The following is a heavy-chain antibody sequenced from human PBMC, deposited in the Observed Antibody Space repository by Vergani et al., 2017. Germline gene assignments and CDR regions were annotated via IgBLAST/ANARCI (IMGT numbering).Heavy chain of an antibody. CDR2: TWFDGRNK. V-gene: IGHV3-33*04. CDR1: GFTLTSYG. Sequence: QVQLVESGGGVVQPGRSLRLSCATSGFTLTSYGIHWVRQAPGKGPEWVAVTWFDGRNKFYSDSVKGRFIISRDNSKDIVYLQMNSLRDEDTAVYYCARDRRIMYNWFDPWGQGTLVTVSS. J-gene: IGHJ5*02. CDR3: ARDRRIMYNWFDP.